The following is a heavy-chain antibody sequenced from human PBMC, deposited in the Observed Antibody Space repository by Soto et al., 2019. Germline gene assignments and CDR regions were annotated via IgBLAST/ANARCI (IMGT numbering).Heavy chain of an antibody. D-gene: IGHD3-10*01. V-gene: IGHV1-18*01. Sequence: ASLPFSCKPSGYTFTNSGINCFRTAPGQALDWMGWISTDNGNTNYTQHLQYKVSMTTDTPTSTAYMELRTLRCGDKEVYYCARDQGIITVGVCSMYYYGMEVWGKGTTVTVSS. CDR1: GYTFTNSG. CDR3: ARDQGIITVGVCSMYYYGMEV. CDR2: ISTDNGNT. J-gene: IGHJ6*04.